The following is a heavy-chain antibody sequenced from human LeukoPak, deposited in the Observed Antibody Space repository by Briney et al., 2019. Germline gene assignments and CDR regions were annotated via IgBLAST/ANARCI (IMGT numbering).Heavy chain of an antibody. CDR2: IYYSGST. Sequence: SETLSLTCTLSGGSISSYYWSWIRQPPGKGLEWIGYIYYSGSTNYNPSLKSRVTISVDTSKNQFSLKLSSVTAADTAVYYCAIIAARAVWFDYWGQGTLVTVSS. CDR3: AIIAARAVWFDY. D-gene: IGHD6-6*01. V-gene: IGHV4-59*01. J-gene: IGHJ4*02. CDR1: GGSISSYY.